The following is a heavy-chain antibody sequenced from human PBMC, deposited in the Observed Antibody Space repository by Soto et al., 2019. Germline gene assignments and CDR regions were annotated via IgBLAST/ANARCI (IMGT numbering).Heavy chain of an antibody. V-gene: IGHV1-2*02. CDR3: ARVRLMVYATNWFDP. CDR1: GYTFTGYY. Sequence: ASVQVSCKASGYTFTGYYMHWVRQAPGNGLEWVGSINTNSRRTNYAKKFQGRATMARHTSLSTAYRELSRLRSDDTAVDYCARVRLMVYATNWFDPWGQGTLVTVSS. D-gene: IGHD2-8*02. J-gene: IGHJ5*02. CDR2: INTNSRRT.